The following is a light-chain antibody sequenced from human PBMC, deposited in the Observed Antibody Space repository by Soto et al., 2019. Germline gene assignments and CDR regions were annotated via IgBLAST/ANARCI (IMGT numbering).Light chain of an antibody. CDR1: QNVTNNY. V-gene: IGKV3-20*01. CDR2: GAS. CDR3: QRYATSFT. Sequence: EIVLTQSPGTLSLSPGERATLSCRASQNVTNNYLAWYQHQRGQAPRLLIFGASTRSTVILDRFSGSESGTDLALSISRLEPGDFSVYYWQRYATSFTFGPGTTVDV. J-gene: IGKJ3*01.